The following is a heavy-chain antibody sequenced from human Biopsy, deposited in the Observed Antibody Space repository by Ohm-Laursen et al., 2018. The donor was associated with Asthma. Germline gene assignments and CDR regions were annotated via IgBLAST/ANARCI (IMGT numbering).Heavy chain of an antibody. D-gene: IGHD3-22*01. Sequence: SLRLSCAASGFTFSSYSMNWVRQAPGKGLEWVSYISSSSSTIYYADSVKGRFTISRDNAKNSLYLQMNSLRAEDTAVYYCTRREHSDSRISPLDLWGHGTMVTVSS. CDR1: GFTFSSYS. J-gene: IGHJ3*01. CDR3: TRREHSDSRISPLDL. V-gene: IGHV3-48*04. CDR2: ISSSSSTI.